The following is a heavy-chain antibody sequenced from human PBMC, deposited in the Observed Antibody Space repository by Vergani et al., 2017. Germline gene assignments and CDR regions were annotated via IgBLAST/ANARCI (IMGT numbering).Heavy chain of an antibody. CDR2: IYSGGST. V-gene: IGHV3-53*02. D-gene: IGHD4-11*01. Sequence: EVQLVETGGGLIQPGGSLRLSCAASGFAVSSNYMSWVRQAPGKGLEWVSVIYSGGSTYYADSVKGRFTISRDDAKNSLYLQMNNLRVEDTSVYYCARDLQAKEGHDAFDIWAKGQWSPSLQ. CDR1: GFAVSSNY. CDR3: ARDLQAKEGHDAFDI. J-gene: IGHJ3*02.